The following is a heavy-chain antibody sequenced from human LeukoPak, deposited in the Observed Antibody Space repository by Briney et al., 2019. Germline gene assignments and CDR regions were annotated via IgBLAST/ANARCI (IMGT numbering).Heavy chain of an antibody. V-gene: IGHV4-59*08. J-gene: IGHJ4*02. CDR1: GGSFSGYY. D-gene: IGHD3-3*01. Sequence: PSETLSLTCAVYGGSFSGYYWSWIRQPPGKGLEWIGYIYYSGSTNYNPSLKSRVTISVDTSKNQFSLKLSSVTAADTAVYYCASGITIFGTDYWGQGTLVTVSS. CDR2: IYYSGST. CDR3: ASGITIFGTDY.